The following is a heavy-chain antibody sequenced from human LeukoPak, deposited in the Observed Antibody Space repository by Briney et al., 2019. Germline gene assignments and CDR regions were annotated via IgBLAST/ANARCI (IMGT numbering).Heavy chain of an antibody. Sequence: GGSLRLSCAASGFTFTSHVMSWVRQTPGKELEWVSAIDGSGHTTFYADSVRGRFIISRDNSKKMLYLQMNSLRAEDTATYYCARESIRSGSLKWFDPWGQGTLVTVSS. D-gene: IGHD3-3*01. CDR2: IDGSGHTT. CDR3: ARESIRSGSLKWFDP. V-gene: IGHV3-23*01. CDR1: GFTFTSHV. J-gene: IGHJ5*02.